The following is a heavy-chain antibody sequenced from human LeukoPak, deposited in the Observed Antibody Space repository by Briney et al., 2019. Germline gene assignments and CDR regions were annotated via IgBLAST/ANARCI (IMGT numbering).Heavy chain of an antibody. CDR2: TKQDGREK. CDR3: ARGYYDVLTGYYKAHYFDY. D-gene: IGHD3-9*01. J-gene: IGHJ4*02. CDR1: GFTCSSNC. V-gene: IGHV3-7*03. Sequence: AGSLTLSCAAAGFTCSSNCMSWVRQAPGKGLEWVANTKQDGREKYYVDSGKGRFTISRANAKDSLYLQMNSLSAEDTAVYYWARGYYDVLTGYYKAHYFDYWGQGTLVTVSS.